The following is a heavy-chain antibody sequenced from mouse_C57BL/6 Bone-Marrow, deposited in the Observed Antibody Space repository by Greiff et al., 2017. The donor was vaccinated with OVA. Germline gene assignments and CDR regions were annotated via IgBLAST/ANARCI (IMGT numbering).Heavy chain of an antibody. Sequence: VQLQQSGAELVKPGASVKISCKASGYAFSSYWMNWVKQRPGKGLEWIGQIYPGDGDTNYNGKFKGKATLTVDKSSSTAYMELRSLTSEDTAVYYCAREGYSLYAMDYWGQGTSVTVSS. CDR1: GYAFSSYW. V-gene: IGHV1-80*01. J-gene: IGHJ4*01. CDR3: AREGYSLYAMDY. D-gene: IGHD2-3*01. CDR2: IYPGDGDT.